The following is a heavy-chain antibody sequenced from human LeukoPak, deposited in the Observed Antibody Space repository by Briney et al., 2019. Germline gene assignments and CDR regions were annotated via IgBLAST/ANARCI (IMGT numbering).Heavy chain of an antibody. CDR3: ARQSIAGRPPDY. J-gene: IGHJ4*02. D-gene: IGHD6-6*01. V-gene: IGHV5-51*01. CDR2: MYPGDSDI. CDR1: GYSFSDYW. Sequence: GESLKISCQGSGYSFSDYWIGWVRQMPGKGLEWMGIMYPGDSDIRYSPSFQGLVTMSADKSISTAYLQWSSPKASDTAMYYCARQSIAGRPPDYWGQGTLVTVSS.